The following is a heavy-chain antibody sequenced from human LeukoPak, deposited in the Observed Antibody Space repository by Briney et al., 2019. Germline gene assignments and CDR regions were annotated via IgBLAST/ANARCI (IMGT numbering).Heavy chain of an antibody. D-gene: IGHD3-3*01. Sequence: GGSLRLSCAASGFTFSSYGMHWVRQAPGKGLEWVAVIWYDGSNKYYADSVKGRFTISGDGSYNTAYLQMNSLKPEDTAIYYCVKDGEWTFDVWGPGTMVTVSS. V-gene: IGHV3-30*02. CDR2: IWYDGSNK. CDR1: GFTFSSYG. CDR3: VKDGEWTFDV. J-gene: IGHJ3*01.